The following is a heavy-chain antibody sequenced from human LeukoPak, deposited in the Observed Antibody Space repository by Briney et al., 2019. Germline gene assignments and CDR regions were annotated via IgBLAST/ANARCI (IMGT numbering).Heavy chain of an antibody. CDR2: IYYSGST. Sequence: SETLSLTCTVSGGSISTFYWGWIRQPPGKGLEWIGNIYYSGSTYYSASLKSRVTISLDTSKNHFSLKVTSVTAADTAVYYCARGSFDVLTGYSTLGEYWGQGTLVTVSS. V-gene: IGHV4-39*02. CDR3: ARGSFDVLTGYSTLGEY. CDR1: GGSISTFY. J-gene: IGHJ4*02. D-gene: IGHD3-9*01.